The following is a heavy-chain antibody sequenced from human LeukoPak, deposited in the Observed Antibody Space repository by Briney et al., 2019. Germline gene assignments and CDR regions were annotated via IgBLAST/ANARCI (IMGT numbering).Heavy chain of an antibody. CDR1: GFNIGPYA. CDR3: ATWAFYHNLDV. V-gene: IGHV3-43*02. Sequence: GESLRLSCTASGFNIGPYAMYWVRQGPGRGLEWVCFINADGSSTYYSHSVTGRFTTSRDNSKNSLYLQMSSLTSVDTALYYCATWAFYHNLDVWGQGTTVGVSS. D-gene: IGHD1-1*01. J-gene: IGHJ6*02. CDR2: INADGSST.